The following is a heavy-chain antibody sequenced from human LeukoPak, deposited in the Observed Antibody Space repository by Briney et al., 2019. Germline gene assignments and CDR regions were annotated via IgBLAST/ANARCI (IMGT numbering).Heavy chain of an antibody. D-gene: IGHD3-22*01. CDR3: ASSYYYDSSGYLAY. Sequence: GGSLRLSCAASGLTFRSYWMHWVRQAPGKGLVWVSRMNSDGSSTGYADSVKGRFTISRDNAKNTLYLQMNSLRAEDTAVYYCASSYYYDSSGYLAYWGQGTLVTVSS. J-gene: IGHJ4*02. CDR1: GLTFRSYW. V-gene: IGHV3-74*01. CDR2: MNSDGSST.